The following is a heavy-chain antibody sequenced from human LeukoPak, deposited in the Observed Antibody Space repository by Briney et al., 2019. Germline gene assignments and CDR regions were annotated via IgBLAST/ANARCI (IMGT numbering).Heavy chain of an antibody. CDR1: GGSISSGRYY. CDR2: IYTSGST. CDR3: ARVTPSAYCSGGSCYPNFDY. J-gene: IGHJ4*02. Sequence: SETLPLTCSVSGGSISSGRYYWRWIRQPAGKGLEWIGRIYTSGSTNYNPSLKSRVTISVDTSKNQFSLKLSSVTAADTAVYYCARVTPSAYCSGGSCYPNFDYWGQGTLVTVSS. D-gene: IGHD2-15*01. V-gene: IGHV4-61*02.